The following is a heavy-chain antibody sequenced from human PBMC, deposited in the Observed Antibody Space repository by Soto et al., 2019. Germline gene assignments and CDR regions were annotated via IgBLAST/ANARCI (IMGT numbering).Heavy chain of an antibody. J-gene: IGHJ4*02. CDR2: ISSSSSYT. CDR3: AGNLIAVAAVRGIDY. D-gene: IGHD6-19*01. Sequence: GSLRLSCAASGFTFSDYYMSWIRQAPGKGLEWVSYISSSSSYTNYADSVKGRFTISRDNAKNSLYLQMNSLRAEDTAVHYCAGNLIAVAAVRGIDYWGQGTLVTVSS. V-gene: IGHV3-11*03. CDR1: GFTFSDYY.